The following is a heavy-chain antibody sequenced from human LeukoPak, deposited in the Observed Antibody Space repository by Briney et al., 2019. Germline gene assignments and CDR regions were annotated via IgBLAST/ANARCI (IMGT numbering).Heavy chain of an antibody. CDR3: ARSLGHHDY. D-gene: IGHD7-27*01. J-gene: IGHJ4*02. Sequence: SETLSLTCTVAGYSISGYYWIWIRQPPGKGLEWIGYIYYSGSTYYNPSLKSRVTISLDTSKNQFSLKLNSVTAADTAVYYCARSLGHHDYWGQGTLVTVSS. V-gene: IGHV4-59*01. CDR1: GYSISGYY. CDR2: IYYSGST.